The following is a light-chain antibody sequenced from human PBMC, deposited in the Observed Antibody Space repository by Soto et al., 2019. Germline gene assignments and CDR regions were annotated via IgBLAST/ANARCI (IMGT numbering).Light chain of an antibody. J-gene: IGLJ1*01. CDR3: SSYTSSSTPVV. CDR1: SSDVGGYNY. V-gene: IGLV2-14*01. CDR2: EVS. Sequence: QSALTQPASVSGSPGQSITISCTGTSSDVGGYNYVSWYQQHPGKAPKLIIYEVSNRPSGVSNRFSGSKSGNTASLTISGLQAGDEADYYCSSYTSSSTPVVFGTGTKLTVL.